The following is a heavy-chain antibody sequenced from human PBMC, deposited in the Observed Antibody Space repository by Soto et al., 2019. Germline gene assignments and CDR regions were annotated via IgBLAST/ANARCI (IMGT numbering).Heavy chain of an antibody. CDR1: GFTFRSFT. J-gene: IGHJ5*02. CDR3: TRDASRDSSARGWFDP. CDR2: ISSNSAYI. Sequence: CGSLRLSCAASGFTFRSFTMNWCRQAPRKGLEWVSTISSNSAYIYYTDALRGRFTISRDNAKNSLHLQMNSLRAEDTAVYYCTRDASRDSSARGWFDPWGPGTLVTVSS. V-gene: IGHV3-21*01. D-gene: IGHD6-13*01.